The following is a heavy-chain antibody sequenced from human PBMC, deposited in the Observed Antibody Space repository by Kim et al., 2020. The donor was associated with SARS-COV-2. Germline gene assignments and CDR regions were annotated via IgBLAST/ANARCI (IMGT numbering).Heavy chain of an antibody. CDR2: INPSSGDT. CDR3: ARDFTLVRGPCGY. D-gene: IGHD3-10*01. V-gene: IGHV1-46*01. J-gene: IGHJ4*02. Sequence: ASVKVSCKASGYTFTDYFIQWVRQAPGQGLEWMGIINPSSGDTTYAQRFQGRVPMTRDTSTSTVYMELSSLRSGDTARYYCARDFTLVRGPCGYWGQGTLVTVSS. CDR1: GYTFTDYF.